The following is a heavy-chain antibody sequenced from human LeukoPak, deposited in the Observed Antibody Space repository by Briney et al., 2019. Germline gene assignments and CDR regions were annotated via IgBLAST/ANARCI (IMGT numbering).Heavy chain of an antibody. CDR1: GFTFSNCG. CDR2: IWYDGSNK. D-gene: IGHD3-3*01. Sequence: GGSLRLSCAASGFTFSNCGMHWVRQAPGKGLEWVAHIWYDGSNKYYADSVRGRFTISRDNSKNTLYLQVNSLRAEDTAVYYCARDRDYDFFDYWGQGTLVTVSS. V-gene: IGHV3-33*01. CDR3: ARDRDYDFFDY. J-gene: IGHJ4*02.